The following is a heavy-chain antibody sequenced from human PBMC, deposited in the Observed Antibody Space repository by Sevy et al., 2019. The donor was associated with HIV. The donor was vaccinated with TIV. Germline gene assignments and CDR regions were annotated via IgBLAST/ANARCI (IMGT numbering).Heavy chain of an antibody. CDR2: ISSSDRTI. D-gene: IGHD3-3*01. J-gene: IGHJ6*02. Sequence: GGSLRLSCAASGFTFSSYEMNWVRQAPGNGLEWVSYISSSDRTIYYADSVKGRFTISRDNAKKSLYLQMNSLRAEDTAVYYCAKRGGQYDLGMDVWGQGTSVTVSS. V-gene: IGHV3-48*03. CDR1: GFTFSSYE. CDR3: AKRGGQYDLGMDV.